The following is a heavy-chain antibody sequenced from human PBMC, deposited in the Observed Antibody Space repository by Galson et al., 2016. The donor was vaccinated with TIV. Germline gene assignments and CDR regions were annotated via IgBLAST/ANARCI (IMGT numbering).Heavy chain of an antibody. D-gene: IGHD3-3*01. J-gene: IGHJ4*02. CDR3: ARGDPGRHYEAYCDS. CDR1: GGTFSTYT. Sequence: SVKVSCKASGGTFSTYTINWVRQAPGQGLQWLGRIIPVLGMTNYAQRLQGRVTITADRSTSTAYMELSSLRSDGTAVYYCARGDPGRHYEAYCDSWDQGTLVTVSS. CDR2: IIPVLGMT. V-gene: IGHV1-69*02.